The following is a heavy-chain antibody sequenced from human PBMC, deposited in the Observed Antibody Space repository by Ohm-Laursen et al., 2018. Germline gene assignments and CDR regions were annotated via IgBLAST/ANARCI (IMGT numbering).Heavy chain of an antibody. V-gene: IGHV4-39*01. Sequence: SDTLSLTCTVSGGSISSSSYYWGWIRQPPGKGLEWIGSIYYSGSTYYNPSLKSRVTISVDTSKNQFSLKLSSVTAADTAVYYCARHEVYCSGGSCYPHDAFDIWGQGTMVTVSS. CDR3: ARHEVYCSGGSCYPHDAFDI. J-gene: IGHJ3*02. D-gene: IGHD2-15*01. CDR2: IYYSGST. CDR1: GGSISSSSYY.